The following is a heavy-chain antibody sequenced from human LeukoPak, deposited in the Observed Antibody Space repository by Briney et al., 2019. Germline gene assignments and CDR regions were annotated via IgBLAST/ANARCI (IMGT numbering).Heavy chain of an antibody. D-gene: IGHD3-10*01. V-gene: IGHV3-48*03. Sequence: PGGSLRLSCAASGFTFSNYEMHWVRRAPGKGLEWVSYISSGGSTVYYADSVKGRFTVSRDNAKNSLYLQMSSLRAEDTAVYCCARGGSFVEYWGQGTLVSVSS. J-gene: IGHJ4*02. CDR1: GFTFSNYE. CDR2: ISSGGSTV. CDR3: ARGGSFVEY.